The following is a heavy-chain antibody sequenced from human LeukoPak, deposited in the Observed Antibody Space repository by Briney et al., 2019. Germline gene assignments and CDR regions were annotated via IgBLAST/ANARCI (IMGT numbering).Heavy chain of an antibody. D-gene: IGHD3-22*01. J-gene: IGHJ4*02. CDR1: GFTVSSNY. CDR2: IYSGGST. CDR3: ARGLDSGGYYCLDY. Sequence: PGGSLRLSCAASGFTVSSNYMSWVRQAPGKGLEWVSVIYSGGSTYYADSVKGRFTISRDNSKNTLYVQMNSLRAEDTAVYYCARGLDSGGYYCLDYWGQGTLVTVSS. V-gene: IGHV3-66*01.